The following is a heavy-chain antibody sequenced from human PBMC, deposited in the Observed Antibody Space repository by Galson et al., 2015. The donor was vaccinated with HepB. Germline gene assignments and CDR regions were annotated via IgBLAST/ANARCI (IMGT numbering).Heavy chain of an antibody. J-gene: IGHJ6*02. CDR3: AKDIAMFGVVIKFLDYYYGMDV. V-gene: IGHV3-23*01. CDR1: GFTFSSYA. D-gene: IGHD3-3*01. Sequence: SLRLSCAASGFTFSSYAMNWVRQAPGKGLEWVSAISGSGDNTYYADSVKGRFTISRDNSKNTVYLEMNALRVEDTAVYYCAKDIAMFGVVIKFLDYYYGMDVWGQGTTVTVSS. CDR2: ISGSGDNT.